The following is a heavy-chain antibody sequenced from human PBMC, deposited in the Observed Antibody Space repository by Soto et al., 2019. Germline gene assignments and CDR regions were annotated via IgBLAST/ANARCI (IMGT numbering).Heavy chain of an antibody. CDR2: IYYSGST. V-gene: IGHV4-39*01. CDR1: GGSISSSSYY. CDR3: ARAGPGGYYDFWSGYYTGQGWFDP. D-gene: IGHD3-3*01. J-gene: IGHJ5*02. Sequence: PSETLSLTCIVSGGSISSSSYYWGWIRQPPGKGLEWIGSIYYSGSTYYNPSLKSRVTISVNTSKNQFSLKLSSVTAADTAVYYCARAGPGGYYDFWSGYYTGQGWFDPWGQGTLVTVSS.